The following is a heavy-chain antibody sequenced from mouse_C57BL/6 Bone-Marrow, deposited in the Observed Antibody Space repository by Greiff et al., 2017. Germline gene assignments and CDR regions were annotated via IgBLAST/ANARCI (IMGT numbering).Heavy chain of an antibody. V-gene: IGHV1-81*01. CDR1: GYTFTSYG. CDR3: ARGLRDYYGSSYVGY. CDR2: IYPRSGNT. Sequence: QVQLQQSGAELARPGASVKLSCKASGYTFTSYGISWVKQRTGQGLEWIGEIYPRSGNTYYNEKFKGKATLTADKSSSTAYMELRSLTSEDSAVYFCARGLRDYYGSSYVGYWGQGTTLTVSS. J-gene: IGHJ2*01. D-gene: IGHD1-1*01.